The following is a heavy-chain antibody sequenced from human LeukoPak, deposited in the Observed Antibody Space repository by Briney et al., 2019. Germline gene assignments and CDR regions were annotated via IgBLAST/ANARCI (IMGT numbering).Heavy chain of an antibody. CDR3: ARGNVLLWFGELLYYFDY. Sequence: PSETLSLTCTVSGGSISSYYWSWIRQPPGKGLEWIGYIYYSGSTNYNPSLKSRVTISVDTSKNQFSLKLSSVTAADTAVYYCARGNVLLWFGELLYYFDYWGQGTLVTVSS. D-gene: IGHD3-10*01. V-gene: IGHV4-59*12. CDR1: GGSISSYY. J-gene: IGHJ4*02. CDR2: IYYSGST.